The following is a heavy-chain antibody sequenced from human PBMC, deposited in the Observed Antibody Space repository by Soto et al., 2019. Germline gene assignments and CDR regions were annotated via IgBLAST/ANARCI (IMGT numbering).Heavy chain of an antibody. CDR3: ARGDRGGFDL. CDR1: GFTFDYYW. CDR2: VHSGGTTT. D-gene: IGHD3-10*01. J-gene: IGHJ3*01. Sequence: GGSLRLSCAASGFTFDYYWMHWVRQAPGKGLVWVSRVHSGGTTTTYADSVKGRFTISRDNARNTVSLQMSSLRAEDTTIYYCARGDRGGFDLWGHGTMVTVSS. V-gene: IGHV3-74*01.